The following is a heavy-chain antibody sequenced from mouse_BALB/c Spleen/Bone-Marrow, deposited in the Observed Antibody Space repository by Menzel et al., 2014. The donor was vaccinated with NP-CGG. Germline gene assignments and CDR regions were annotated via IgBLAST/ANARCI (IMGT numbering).Heavy chain of an antibody. D-gene: IGHD2-10*02. CDR1: GYTFTSYR. CDR3: TRQYGNYYAMDY. CDR2: IYPSDSYA. V-gene: IGHV1-69*02. J-gene: IGHJ4*01. Sequence: QVQLQQPGAELVRPGASVKVSCKASGYTFTSYRINWAKQRPGQGLEWIGNIYPSDSYANHNQNFKDKATLTVDKSSSTAYMQLSSPTSEDSAVYYCTRQYGNYYAMDYWGQGTSVTVSS.